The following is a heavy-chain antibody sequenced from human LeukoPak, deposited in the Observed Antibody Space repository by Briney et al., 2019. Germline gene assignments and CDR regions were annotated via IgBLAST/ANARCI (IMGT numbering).Heavy chain of an antibody. Sequence: SETLSLTCTVSGGSISNYYWSWIRQPPGKGLEWIGYIYYSESTNYNPSLKSRVTISVDTSKNQFSLKLSSVTAADTAVYYCATNRDSYGDLYFDYWGQGTLVTVSS. CDR2: IYYSEST. D-gene: IGHD4-17*01. CDR1: GGSISNYY. V-gene: IGHV4-59*01. CDR3: ATNRDSYGDLYFDY. J-gene: IGHJ4*02.